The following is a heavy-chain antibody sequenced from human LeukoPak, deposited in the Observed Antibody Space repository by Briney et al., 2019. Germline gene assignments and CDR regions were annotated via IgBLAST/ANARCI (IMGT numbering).Heavy chain of an antibody. CDR1: GGSISSGGYS. D-gene: IGHD3-22*01. V-gene: IGHV4-30-2*01. Sequence: PSETLSLTCAVSGGSISSGGYSWSWIRQPPGKGLEWIGYIYHSGSTNYNPSLKSRVTISVDTSKNQFSLKLSSVTAADTAVYYCARLIIGYYDSSGYYGYFDYWGQGTLVTVSS. CDR3: ARLIIGYYDSSGYYGYFDY. J-gene: IGHJ4*02. CDR2: IYHSGST.